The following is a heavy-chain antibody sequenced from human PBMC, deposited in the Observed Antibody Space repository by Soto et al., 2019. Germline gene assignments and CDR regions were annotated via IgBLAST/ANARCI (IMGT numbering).Heavy chain of an antibody. D-gene: IGHD5-12*01. CDR2: IWFDGSKQ. Sequence: QVQLVESGGGVVQPGTSLRLSCVASGFTFSASGMHWVRQTPGKGLEWVAIIWFDGSKQYYADSVKGRFTVSRDNPGSTLFLQTNDLRTEDTAMYYCARDLNTGYVGDDWGQGALVVVSS. J-gene: IGHJ4*02. CDR1: GFTFSASG. V-gene: IGHV3-33*01. CDR3: ARDLNTGYVGDD.